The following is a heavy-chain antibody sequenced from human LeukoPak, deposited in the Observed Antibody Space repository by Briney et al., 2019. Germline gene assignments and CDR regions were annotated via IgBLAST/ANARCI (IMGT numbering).Heavy chain of an antibody. Sequence: GGSLKPSCAASGFNLTTYTMNWVRQSPGQGLEGIAQISSSSSTIYYAGAVKGRFTLSRDRAKNSLYLQMNSLRAEDTAVYYCTRCGDNCVDSLDPWGQGTLVTVSS. D-gene: IGHD2-21*01. V-gene: IGHV3-48*01. CDR2: ISSSSSTI. J-gene: IGHJ5*02. CDR3: TRCGDNCVDSLDP. CDR1: GFNLTTYT.